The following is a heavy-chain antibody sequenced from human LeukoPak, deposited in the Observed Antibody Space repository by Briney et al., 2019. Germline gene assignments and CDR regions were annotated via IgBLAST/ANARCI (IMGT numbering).Heavy chain of an antibody. CDR2: IIPIFGTA. CDR1: GGTFSSYA. J-gene: IGHJ4*02. Sequence: SVKASCKASGGTFSSYAISWVRQAPGQGLEWMGGIIPIFGTANYAQKFQGRVTITADKSTSTAYMELSSLRSEDTAVYYCGFGYDSSGYPAFDYWGQGTLVTVSS. V-gene: IGHV1-69*06. CDR3: GFGYDSSGYPAFDY. D-gene: IGHD3-22*01.